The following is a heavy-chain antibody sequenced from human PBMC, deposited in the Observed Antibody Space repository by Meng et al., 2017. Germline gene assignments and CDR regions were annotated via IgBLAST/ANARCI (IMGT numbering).Heavy chain of an antibody. J-gene: IGHJ4*02. CDR1: GYTFTSYG. V-gene: IGHV1-18*01. D-gene: IGHD3-16*01. Sequence: QVQLVQSGAEVKKPGAPVKVSCKASGYTFTSYGISWVRQAPGQGLEWMGWISAYNGNTNYAQKLQGRVTMTTDTSTSTAYMELRSLRSDDTAVYYCARDLKRDHHLGEGGYWGQGTLVTVSS. CDR3: ARDLKRDHHLGEGGY. CDR2: ISAYNGNT.